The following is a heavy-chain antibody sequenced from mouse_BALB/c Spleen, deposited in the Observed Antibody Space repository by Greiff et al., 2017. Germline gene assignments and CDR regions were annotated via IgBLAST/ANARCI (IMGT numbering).Heavy chain of an antibody. CDR1: GFNIKDYY. V-gene: IGHV14-4*02. CDR3: NVYGNYNAMDY. CDR2: IDPENGDT. Sequence: VQLQQSGAELVRSGASVKLSCTASGFNIKDYYMHWVKQRPEQGLEWIGWIDPENGDTEYAPKFQGKATMTVDTSSNTAYLQLSSLTSEDTAVYYGNVYGNYNAMDYWGQGTSVTVSS. J-gene: IGHJ4*01. D-gene: IGHD2-1*01.